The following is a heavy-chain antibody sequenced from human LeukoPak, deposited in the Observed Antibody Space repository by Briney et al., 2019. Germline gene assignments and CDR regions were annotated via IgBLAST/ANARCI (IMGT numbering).Heavy chain of an antibody. CDR1: GFIFSYYW. D-gene: IGHD1-7*01. J-gene: IGHJ6*02. V-gene: IGHV3-7*01. CDR2: IKQDGSEK. Sequence: GGSLRLSCAASGFIFSYYWMTWVRQAPGKGLEWMANIKQDGSEKYYVDSVKGRFTISRDNAKNSMSLQMNSLRADDTAVYYCARGMKLELPASSGFCYGMDVWGRGTTVTVSS. CDR3: ARGMKLELPASSGFCYGMDV.